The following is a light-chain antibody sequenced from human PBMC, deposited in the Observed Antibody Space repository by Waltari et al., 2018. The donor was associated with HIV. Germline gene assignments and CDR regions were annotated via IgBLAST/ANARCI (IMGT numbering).Light chain of an antibody. CDR1: QSVSNTY. CDR3: QQYGSSLFT. J-gene: IGKJ3*01. Sequence: EIVLTQSPGTLSLSPGERATLSCRASQSVSNTYLAWYQQKPGQAPRLLIYGASSRATRIPDRFTGSWSETDFTLTISRLEPEDFAVYYCQQYGSSLFTFGPGTKVDIK. V-gene: IGKV3-20*01. CDR2: GAS.